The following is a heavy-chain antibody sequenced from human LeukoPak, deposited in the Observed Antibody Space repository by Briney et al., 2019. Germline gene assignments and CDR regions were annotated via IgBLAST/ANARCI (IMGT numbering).Heavy chain of an antibody. J-gene: IGHJ4*02. Sequence: GGSLRLSCAGSGFTLMTHNMTWVRQAPGKGLEWVSVLYSDGNTKYADSVQGRFTISRDNSKNTLYLEMNSLSPDDTAVYYCARGLVPLAANTLAFWVQGTLVTVSS. D-gene: IGHD1-1*01. CDR2: LYSDGNT. CDR1: GFTLMTHN. V-gene: IGHV3-53*01. CDR3: ARGLVPLAANTLAF.